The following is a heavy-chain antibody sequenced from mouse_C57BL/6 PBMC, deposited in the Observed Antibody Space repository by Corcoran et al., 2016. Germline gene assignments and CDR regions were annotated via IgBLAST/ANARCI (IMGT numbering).Heavy chain of an antibody. CDR2: IYPGDGDT. Sequence: QVQLQQSGAELVKPGASVKISCKASGYAFSSYWMNWVKQRPGKGLEWIGQIYPGDGDTNYNGKFKGKATLTSDKSSSTAYIQLSSLTSEDSAVYFCARGGYYGNYFDYWGQGTTLTVSS. V-gene: IGHV1-80*01. D-gene: IGHD2-1*01. J-gene: IGHJ2*01. CDR1: GYAFSSYW. CDR3: ARGGYYGNYFDY.